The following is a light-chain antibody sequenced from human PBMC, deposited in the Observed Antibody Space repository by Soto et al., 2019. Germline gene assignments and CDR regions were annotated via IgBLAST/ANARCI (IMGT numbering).Light chain of an antibody. Sequence: QSALTQPASVSGSPGQSVTISCTGTSSDVGGYNYVSWYQQHPGNAPQLIIYDVSSRPSGVSHRFSGSKSGNTASLTISGLQAEDEADYYCSSYTTSSTRIFGGGTKLTVL. CDR1: SSDVGGYNY. J-gene: IGLJ2*01. CDR2: DVS. V-gene: IGLV2-14*03. CDR3: SSYTTSSTRI.